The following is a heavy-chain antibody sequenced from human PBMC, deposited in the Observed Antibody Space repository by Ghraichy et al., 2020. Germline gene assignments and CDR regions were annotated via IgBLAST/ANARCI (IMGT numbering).Heavy chain of an antibody. D-gene: IGHD3-16*02. J-gene: IGHJ4*02. CDR2: ISYSGFT. CDR1: GDSISGTNSY. V-gene: IGHV4-39*01. CDR3: SRHLTAADYVWGSYRAFDY. Sequence: SETLSLTCTVSGDSISGTNSYWGWIRQPPGKRLEWIATISYSGFTYYNPSLKSRLTISVETSKNHFSLKLTSLTAADPAVYFCSRHLTAADYVWGSYRAFDYWGQGTLVTVSS.